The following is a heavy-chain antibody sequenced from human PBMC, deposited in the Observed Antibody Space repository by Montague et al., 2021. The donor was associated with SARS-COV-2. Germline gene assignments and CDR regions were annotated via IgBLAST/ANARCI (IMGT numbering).Heavy chain of an antibody. CDR1: GGSISSGGYY. J-gene: IGHJ4*02. V-gene: IGHV4-39*07. D-gene: IGHD2-2*01. CDR3: ARSQDCSTTSCHFDY. CDR2: IYRSGST. Sequence: SETLSLTCTVSGGSISSGGYYWSWIRQHPGKGLEWIGSIYRSGSTYYNPSLKSRVTISVDTSKNQFSLKLSSVTAADTAVYYCARSQDCSTTSCHFDYWGQGTLVTVSS.